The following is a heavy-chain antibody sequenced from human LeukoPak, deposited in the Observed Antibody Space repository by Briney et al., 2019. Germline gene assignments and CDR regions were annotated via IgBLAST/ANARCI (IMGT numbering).Heavy chain of an antibody. V-gene: IGHV3-33*01. CDR1: GFTFSSCG. D-gene: IGHD2-2*01. Sequence: GGSLSLSCAASGFTFSSCGMQWVRMAPGQGLGWVTVIWYDGSNKYYADSVKGRFTISRDNSKNTLYLQMNSLRAEDTAVYYCARGYGGAKGYCSSTSCLFDYWGQGTLVTVSS. CDR2: IWYDGSNK. CDR3: ARGYGGAKGYCSSTSCLFDY. J-gene: IGHJ4*02.